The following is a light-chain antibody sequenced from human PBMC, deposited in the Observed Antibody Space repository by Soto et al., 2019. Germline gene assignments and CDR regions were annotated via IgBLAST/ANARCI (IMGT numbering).Light chain of an antibody. J-gene: IGKJ5*01. V-gene: IGKV3-11*01. CDR2: DAS. CDR1: QSVSIY. Sequence: EIVLAQSPATLSLSHGERPTLSCTSSQSVSIYLAWYQQKPGQAPRLLIYDASNRATGIPARFSGGGSGTDFTLTISSLEPEDFAVYYCQQRSNWPPKITFGQGTRLEIK. CDR3: QQRSNWPPKIT.